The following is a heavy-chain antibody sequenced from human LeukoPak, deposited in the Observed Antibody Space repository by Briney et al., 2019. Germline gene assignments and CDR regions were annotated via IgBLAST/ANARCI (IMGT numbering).Heavy chain of an antibody. CDR2: IIPIFGTA. Sequence: GSSVRVSCKASGGTFSSYAISWVRQAPGQGLEWMGGIIPIFGTANYAQKFQGRVTITADKSTSTAYMELSSLRSEDTAVYYCAREGEGYADAFDIWGQGTMVTVSS. D-gene: IGHD3-16*01. CDR3: AREGEGYADAFDI. J-gene: IGHJ3*02. CDR1: GGTFSSYA. V-gene: IGHV1-69*06.